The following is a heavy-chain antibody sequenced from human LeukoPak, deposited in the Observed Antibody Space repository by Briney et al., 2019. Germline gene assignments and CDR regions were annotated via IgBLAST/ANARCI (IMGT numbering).Heavy chain of an antibody. CDR1: GFTFSSYG. J-gene: IGHJ5*02. Sequence: GGSLRLSCAASGFTFSSYGMHWVRQAPGKGLEWVAVIWYDGSNKYYADSVKGRFTISRDDSKNTLYPQMNSLRAEDTAVYYCARERSSSSGFGFDPWGQGTLVTVSS. CDR2: IWYDGSNK. D-gene: IGHD6-6*01. CDR3: ARERSSSSGFGFDP. V-gene: IGHV3-33*01.